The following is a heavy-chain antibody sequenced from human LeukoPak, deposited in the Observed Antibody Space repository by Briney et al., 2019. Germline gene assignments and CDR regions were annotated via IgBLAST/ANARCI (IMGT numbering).Heavy chain of an antibody. CDR3: AREGARDSSGYYGDAFDI. CDR1: GFTFDDYA. J-gene: IGHJ3*02. D-gene: IGHD3-22*01. CDR2: ISWNSGSI. Sequence: ALRLSCAASGFTFDDYAMHWVRQAPGKGLEWVSGISWNSGSIGYADSVKGRFTISRDNAKNSLYLQMNSLRAEDTALYYCAREGARDSSGYYGDAFDIWGQGTMVTVSS. V-gene: IGHV3-9*01.